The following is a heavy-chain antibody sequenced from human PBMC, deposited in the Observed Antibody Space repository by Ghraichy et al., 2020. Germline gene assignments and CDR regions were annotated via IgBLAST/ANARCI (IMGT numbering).Heavy chain of an antibody. CDR2: IYTSGST. CDR1: GGSISSYY. CDR3: ARGPSWTTVTHIDY. D-gene: IGHD4-11*01. Sequence: SETLSLTCTVSGGSISSYYWSWIRQPPGKGLEWIGYIYTSGSTNYNPSLKSRVTISVDTSKNQFSLKLSSVTAADTAVYYCARGPSWTTVTHIDYWGQGTLVTVSS. J-gene: IGHJ4*02. V-gene: IGHV4-4*09.